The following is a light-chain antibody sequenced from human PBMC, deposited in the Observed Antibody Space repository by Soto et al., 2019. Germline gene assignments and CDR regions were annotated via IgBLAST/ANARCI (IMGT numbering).Light chain of an antibody. V-gene: IGKV1-5*01. CDR3: QQYNSYSTWT. CDR2: DAS. J-gene: IGKJ1*01. CDR1: QSISSW. Sequence: DIQMTQSPSTLSASVGDRVTIPCRASQSISSWLAWYQQKPGKAPKLLIYDASSLESGVPSRFSGSGSGTEITLTISSLQPDDFATYYCQQYNSYSTWTFGQGTKVDIK.